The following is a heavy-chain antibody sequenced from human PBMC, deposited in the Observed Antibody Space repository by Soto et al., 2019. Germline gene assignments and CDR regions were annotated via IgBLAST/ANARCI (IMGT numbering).Heavy chain of an antibody. J-gene: IGHJ6*02. CDR2: IYYSGST. CDR3: AIDEDVLLPAAWADV. Sequence: SETLSLTCTVSGGSISSGDYYWSWIRQPPGKGLEWIGYIYYSGSTYYNPSLKSRVTISVDTSKNQFSLKLSSVTAADTAVYYCAIDEDVLLPAAWADVWGQGTTVTVSS. CDR1: GGSISSGDYY. D-gene: IGHD2-2*01. V-gene: IGHV4-30-4*01.